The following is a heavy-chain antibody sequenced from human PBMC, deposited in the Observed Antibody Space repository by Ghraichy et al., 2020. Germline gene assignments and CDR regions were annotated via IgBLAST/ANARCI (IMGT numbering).Heavy chain of an antibody. CDR1: GGSISSSNW. D-gene: IGHD2-2*01. V-gene: IGHV4-4*02. CDR3: ARIVVPAAQKSGRWFDP. Sequence: SETLSLTCAVSGGSISSSNWWSWVRQPPGKGLEWIGEIYHSGSTNYNTSLKSRVTISVDKSKNQFSLQLSSVTAADTAVYYCARIVVPAAQKSGRWFDPWGQGTLVTVSS. J-gene: IGHJ5*02. CDR2: IYHSGST.